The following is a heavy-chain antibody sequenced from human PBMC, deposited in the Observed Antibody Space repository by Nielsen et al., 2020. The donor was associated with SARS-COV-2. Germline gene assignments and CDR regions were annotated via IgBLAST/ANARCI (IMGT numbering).Heavy chain of an antibody. CDR3: AGPAS. D-gene: IGHD2-2*01. J-gene: IGHJ5*02. CDR2: ISRSGSII. V-gene: IGHV3-11*01. Sequence: GESLKISCVVSGFSFSDYSMSWIRRAPGKGLEWVSYISRSGSIIQHADSVKGRFTISRDNAKNSLHLQMDNLRVEDTAVYYCAGPASWGQGTLVTVSS. CDR1: GFSFSDYS.